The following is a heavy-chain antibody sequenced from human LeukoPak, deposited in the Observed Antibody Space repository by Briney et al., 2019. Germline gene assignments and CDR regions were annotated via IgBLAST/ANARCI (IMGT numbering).Heavy chain of an antibody. CDR3: ARQKSSNDPFDF. J-gene: IGHJ4*02. V-gene: IGHV5-51*01. D-gene: IGHD6-6*01. CDR2: TYPHDSDT. CDR1: GYSFTSYW. Sequence: GESLKISCKGSGYSFTSYWIGWVRQMPGKGLEWMGITYPHDSDTTYSPSFQGQVTISADKSIHTAYLQWSGLRASDTAIYYCARQKSSNDPFDFWGQGTLVAVSS.